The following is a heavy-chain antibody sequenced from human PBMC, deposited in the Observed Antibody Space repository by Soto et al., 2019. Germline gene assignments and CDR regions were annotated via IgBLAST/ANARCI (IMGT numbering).Heavy chain of an antibody. D-gene: IGHD1-26*01. CDR1: GYTFTSYG. Sequence: QVQLVQSGAEVKKPGASVKVSCKASGYTFTSYGLSWVRQAPGQGLEWMGRISAYNYHTNYAQKLQGRVTMTADTSPSTAYMELRSLRSDDTAVYYCARVVGALGHWFDPWGQGTLVTASS. CDR2: ISAYNYHT. J-gene: IGHJ5*02. V-gene: IGHV1-18*01. CDR3: ARVVGALGHWFDP.